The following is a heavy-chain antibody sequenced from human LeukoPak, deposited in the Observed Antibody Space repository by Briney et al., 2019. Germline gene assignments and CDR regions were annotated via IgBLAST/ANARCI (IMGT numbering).Heavy chain of an antibody. CDR1: GGTFSSYA. Sequence: GASVKVSCKASGGTFSSYAISWVRQAPGQGLEWMGRIIPILGIANYAQKFQGRVTITADKSTSTAYMELSSLRSEDTAVYYCARDREGGLERPHYYYGMDVWGQGTTVTVSS. CDR3: ARDREGGLERPHYYYGMDV. J-gene: IGHJ6*02. D-gene: IGHD1-1*01. CDR2: IIPILGIA. V-gene: IGHV1-69*04.